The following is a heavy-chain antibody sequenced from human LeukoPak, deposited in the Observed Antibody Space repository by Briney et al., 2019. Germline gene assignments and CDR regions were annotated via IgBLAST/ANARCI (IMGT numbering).Heavy chain of an antibody. CDR1: GESLYNYY. V-gene: IGHV4-4*07. CDR3: AKDPRSETGDCDRNGCSWFFFYMDV. Sequence: KPSETLSLTCSVSGESLYNYYWSWIRQPAGKGLEWIGRIYASGSTDYNPSLKTRVTMSVDTSKNQFSLSLTSVPAADTAVYFCAKDPRSETGDCDRNGCSWFFFYMDVWGKGTPVIVSS. CDR2: IYASGST. J-gene: IGHJ6*03. D-gene: IGHD5-24*01.